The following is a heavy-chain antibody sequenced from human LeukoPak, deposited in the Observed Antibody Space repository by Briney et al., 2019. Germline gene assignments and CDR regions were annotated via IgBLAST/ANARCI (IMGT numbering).Heavy chain of an antibody. Sequence: ASVKVSCKASGYTFTGYYMHWVRQAPGQGLEWMGRINPNSGGTNYAQKFQGRVTMTRDTSISTAHMELSRLRSDDTAVYYCARELSSGWPTRRPPEISMDVWGKGTTVTVSS. J-gene: IGHJ6*03. CDR3: ARELSSGWPTRRPPEISMDV. CDR1: GYTFTGYY. CDR2: INPNSGGT. V-gene: IGHV1-2*06. D-gene: IGHD6-19*01.